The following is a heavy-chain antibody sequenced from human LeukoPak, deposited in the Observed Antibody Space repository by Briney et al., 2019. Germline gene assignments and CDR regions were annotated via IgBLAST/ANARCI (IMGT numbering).Heavy chain of an antibody. V-gene: IGHV4-59*08. CDR1: GGSISSYY. CDR3: ARHPLASRHRVDY. Sequence: PSETLSLTCTVSGGSISSYYWSWIRQPPGKGLEWIGYIYYSGSTNYNPSLKSRVTMSVDTSKNQFSLKLSSVTAADTAVYYCARHPLASRHRVDYWGQGALVIVSS. CDR2: IYYSGST. D-gene: IGHD6-6*01. J-gene: IGHJ4*02.